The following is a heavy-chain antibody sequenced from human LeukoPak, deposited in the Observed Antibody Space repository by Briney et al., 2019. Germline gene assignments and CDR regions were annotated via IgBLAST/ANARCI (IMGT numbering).Heavy chain of an antibody. D-gene: IGHD3-22*01. CDR2: IYYSGST. Sequence: SETLSLTCTVSGGSISSSSYYWGWIRQPPGKGLEWIGSIYYSGSTYYNPSLKSRVTISVDTSKNQFSLKLSSVTAADTAVYYCAREPYYYDSTSHYYYYYMDVWGKGTTVTVSS. V-gene: IGHV4-39*07. CDR3: AREPYYYDSTSHYYYYYMDV. J-gene: IGHJ6*03. CDR1: GGSISSSSYY.